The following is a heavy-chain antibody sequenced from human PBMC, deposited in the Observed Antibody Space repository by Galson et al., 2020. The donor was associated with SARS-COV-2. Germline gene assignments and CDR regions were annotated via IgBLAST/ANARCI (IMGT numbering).Heavy chain of an antibody. V-gene: IGHV3-53*01. D-gene: IGHD3-10*01. CDR2: IYTGDNT. J-gene: IGHJ1*01. CDR3: ARDGEDGYFQH. CDR1: GFTVSSYY. Sequence: GGYLRLSCAASGFTVSSYYMSWVRQGPEKGLEWVAVIYTGDNTAYPDSVKGRFTISRDSLKNTVYLQINSLRAEDTAVYYCARDGEDGYFQHWGQGTLVTVSS.